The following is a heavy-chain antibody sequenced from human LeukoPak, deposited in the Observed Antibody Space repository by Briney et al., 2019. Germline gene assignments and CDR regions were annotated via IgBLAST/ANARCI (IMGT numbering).Heavy chain of an antibody. CDR1: GGSFSGYY. CDR2: INHSGST. CDR3: AGYQLPMGWFDP. Sequence: SETLSLTCAVYGGSFSGYYWSWIRQPPGKGLEWIGEINHSGSTNYNPSLKSRVTISVDTSKNQFSLKLSSVTAADTAVYYCAGYQLPMGWFDPWGQGTLVTVSS. D-gene: IGHD2-2*01. V-gene: IGHV4-34*01. J-gene: IGHJ5*02.